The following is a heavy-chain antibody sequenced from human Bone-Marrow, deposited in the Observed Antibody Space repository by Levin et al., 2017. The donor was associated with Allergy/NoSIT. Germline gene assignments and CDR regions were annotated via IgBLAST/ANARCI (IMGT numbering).Heavy chain of an antibody. CDR3: ARKEAGYGSETIDY. J-gene: IGHJ4*02. CDR1: GYLFTDFW. V-gene: IGHV5-51*01. CDR2: IYPGDSDA. Sequence: TGGSLRLSCQASGYLFTDFWIGWVRQLPGKGLEWMGIIYPGDSDARYRPSFQGQVSISVDKSINTVYLQWISLKASDTATYFCARKEAGYGSETIDYWGQGTRVTVSS. D-gene: IGHD3-10*01.